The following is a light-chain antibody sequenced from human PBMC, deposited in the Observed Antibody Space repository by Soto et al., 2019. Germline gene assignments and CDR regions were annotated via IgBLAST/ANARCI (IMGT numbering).Light chain of an antibody. CDR3: QQSYSTPRT. CDR2: AAS. Sequence: IQMTQSPSSLPASVGDTVTIACRASESISEYLNWYQQKPGKAPKLLIYAASSLQRGVPSRFSGSGSGTDFTLTISSLQSEDFATYYCQQSYSTPRTFGQGTKLEIK. V-gene: IGKV1-39*01. CDR1: ESISEY. J-gene: IGKJ2*02.